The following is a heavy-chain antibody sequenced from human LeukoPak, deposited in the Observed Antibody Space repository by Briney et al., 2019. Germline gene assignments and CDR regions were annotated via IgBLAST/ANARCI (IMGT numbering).Heavy chain of an antibody. Sequence: GGSLRLSCAASGFTFSSYAMHWVRQAPGKGLEWVAVISYDGSNKYYADSVKGRFTISRDNSKNTLYLQMNSLRAEDTAVYYCARAGYYGSGRDDEYYFDYWGQGTLVTVSS. CDR2: ISYDGSNK. CDR1: GFTFSSYA. D-gene: IGHD3-10*01. J-gene: IGHJ4*02. V-gene: IGHV3-30*04. CDR3: ARAGYYGSGRDDEYYFDY.